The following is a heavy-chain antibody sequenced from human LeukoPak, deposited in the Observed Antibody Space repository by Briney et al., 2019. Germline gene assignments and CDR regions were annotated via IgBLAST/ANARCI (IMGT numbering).Heavy chain of an antibody. J-gene: IGHJ4*02. V-gene: IGHV1-69*13. CDR1: GYTFTDYY. Sequence: SVKVSCKASGYTFTDYYMHWVRQAPGQGLEWMGGIIPIFGTANYAQKFQGRVTITADESTSTAYMELSSLRSEDTAVYYCARAPGYFDYWGQGTLVTVSS. CDR2: IIPIFGTA. CDR3: ARAPGYFDY.